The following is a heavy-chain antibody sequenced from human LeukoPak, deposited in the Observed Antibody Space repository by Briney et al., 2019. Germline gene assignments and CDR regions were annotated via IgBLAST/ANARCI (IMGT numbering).Heavy chain of an antibody. Sequence: KTGGSLRLSCAASGFPFSSYNLNWVRQAPGKGLEWVSSISSGSYIYYADSVKGRFTISRDNAKNSVYLQMNSLRAEDTAVYYCARGYCSGGRCYSGSYYWGQGTLVTVSS. CDR2: ISSGSYI. V-gene: IGHV3-21*01. CDR1: GFPFSSYN. D-gene: IGHD2-15*01. J-gene: IGHJ4*02. CDR3: ARGYCSGGRCYSGSYY.